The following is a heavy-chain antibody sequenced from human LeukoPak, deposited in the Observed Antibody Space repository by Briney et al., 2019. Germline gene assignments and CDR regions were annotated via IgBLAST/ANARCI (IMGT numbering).Heavy chain of an antibody. CDR1: GFTFSSYA. Sequence: GGSLRLSCAASGFTFSSYAMSWVRQAPGKGLEWVSALSAGGDYTYYADSVKGRFSISRDNSKNTVYLQMNSLRAEDTALYYCAKERGGWYSDYWGQGTLVTVSS. J-gene: IGHJ4*02. D-gene: IGHD6-19*01. V-gene: IGHV3-23*01. CDR3: AKERGGWYSDY. CDR2: LSAGGDYT.